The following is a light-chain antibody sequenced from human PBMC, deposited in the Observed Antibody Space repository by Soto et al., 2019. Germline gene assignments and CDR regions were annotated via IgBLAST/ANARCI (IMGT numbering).Light chain of an antibody. J-gene: IGLJ1*01. CDR1: SSDVGGYNY. V-gene: IGLV2-14*01. Sequence: QSVLTQPASVSGSPGQSITISCTGTSSDVGGYNYVSWYQQQSGKAPKLMIHEVSNRPSGVSDRFSGSKSGNTASLTISGLQAKDEADYYCSSYTSSRAYVFGIGTKLTVL. CDR2: EVS. CDR3: SSYTSSRAYV.